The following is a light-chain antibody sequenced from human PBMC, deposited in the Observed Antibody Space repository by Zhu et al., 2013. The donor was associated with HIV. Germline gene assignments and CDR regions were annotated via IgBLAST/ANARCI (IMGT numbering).Light chain of an antibody. CDR1: QDISNY. J-gene: IGKJ5*01. CDR2: AAS. CDR3: QQFISYPT. V-gene: IGKV1-39*01. Sequence: DIQMTQSPSSLSASVGDRVTITCRASQDISNYLNWYQQKAGRAPNLLIYAASNLRSGVPARFSGSGSGTDFTLTISSLQPEDFATYFCQQFISYPTFGQGTRLEIK.